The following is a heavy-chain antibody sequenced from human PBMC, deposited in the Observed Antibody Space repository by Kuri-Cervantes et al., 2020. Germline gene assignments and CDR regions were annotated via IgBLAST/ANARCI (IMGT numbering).Heavy chain of an antibody. D-gene: IGHD6-19*01. CDR2: INHSGST. Sequence: GSLRLSCAVYGGSFSGYYWSWIRQPPGKGLEWIGEINHSGSTNYNPFLKSRVTISVDTSKNQFSLKLSSVTAADTAVYYCARRGSGWSLVYWGQGTLVTDSS. CDR3: ARRGSGWSLVY. J-gene: IGHJ4*02. CDR1: GGSFSGYY. V-gene: IGHV4-34*01.